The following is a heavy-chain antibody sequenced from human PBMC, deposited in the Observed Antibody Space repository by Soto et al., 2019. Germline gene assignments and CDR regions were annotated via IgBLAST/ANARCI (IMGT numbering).Heavy chain of an antibody. J-gene: IGHJ5*02. CDR3: ATIVRITIFGVVIGPQVPWFDP. CDR2: FDPEDGET. Sequence: GASVKVSCTVSGYTLTELSMHWVRQAPGKGLEWMGGFDPEDGETIYAQKFQGRVTMTEDTSTDTAYMELSSLRSEDTAVYYCATIVRITIFGVVIGPQVPWFDPWGQGTLVTVSS. CDR1: GYTLTELS. V-gene: IGHV1-24*01. D-gene: IGHD3-3*01.